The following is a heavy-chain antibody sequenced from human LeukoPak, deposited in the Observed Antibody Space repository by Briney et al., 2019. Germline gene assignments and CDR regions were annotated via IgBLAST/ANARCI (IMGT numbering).Heavy chain of an antibody. D-gene: IGHD3-10*01. Sequence: GGSLRLSCAASGFTFSSYGMHWVRQAPGKGLEWVAFIRYDGSNKYYADSVKGRFTISRDNSKDTLYLQMNSLRAEDTAVYYCAKTLRDYYGSGSPLYYFDYWGQGTLVTVSS. CDR2: IRYDGSNK. V-gene: IGHV3-30*02. CDR3: AKTLRDYYGSGSPLYYFDY. J-gene: IGHJ4*02. CDR1: GFTFSSYG.